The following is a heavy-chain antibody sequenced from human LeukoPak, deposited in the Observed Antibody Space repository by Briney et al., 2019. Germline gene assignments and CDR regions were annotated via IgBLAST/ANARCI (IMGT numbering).Heavy chain of an antibody. CDR1: GASLSAYH. CDR2: INHSGST. V-gene: IGHV4-34*01. D-gene: IGHD3-16*01. J-gene: IGHJ5*02. CDR3: AREDLGGGWFDP. Sequence: SETLSLTCAIDGASLSAYHWSWIRQPPGKGLEWIGEINHSGSTNYNPSLKSRVTISVDTSKNQFSLKLSSVTAADTAVYYCAREDLGGGWFDPWGQGTLVTVSS.